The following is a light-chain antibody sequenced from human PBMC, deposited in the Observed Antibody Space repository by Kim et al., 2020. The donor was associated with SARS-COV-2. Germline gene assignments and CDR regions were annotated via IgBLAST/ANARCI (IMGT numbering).Light chain of an antibody. CDR1: NIGSKN. V-gene: IGLV3-9*01. J-gene: IGLJ3*02. CDR3: QVWDSSTV. Sequence: SYELTQPLSVSVALGQTARITCGGNNIGSKNVHWYQQKPGQPPVLVIYRDSNRPSVIPERFSGSNSGNTATLTISRAQAGDEADYYCQVWDSSTVFGGGTQLTVL. CDR2: RDS.